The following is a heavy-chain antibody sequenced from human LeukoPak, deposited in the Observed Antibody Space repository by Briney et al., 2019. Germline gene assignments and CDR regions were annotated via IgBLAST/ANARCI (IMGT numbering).Heavy chain of an antibody. J-gene: IGHJ3*02. D-gene: IGHD6-19*01. V-gene: IGHV4-30-4*01. CDR1: GGSISSGDYY. CDR2: IYYRGSS. Sequence: SETLSLTCTVSGGSISSGDYYWSWIRQPPGKGLEWIGYIYYRGSSYYNPSLKSRVAISVDTSRNQFSLKLTSVTAADTAVYYCARLRPVAGYDAFDIWGHGTMVTVSS. CDR3: ARLRPVAGYDAFDI.